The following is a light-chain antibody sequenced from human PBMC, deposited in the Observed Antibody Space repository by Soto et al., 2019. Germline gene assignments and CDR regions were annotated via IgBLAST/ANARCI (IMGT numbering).Light chain of an antibody. Sequence: QAVVTQEPSLTVSPGGTVTLTCGSNTGAVTTTHYASWFQQRPDQAPKTLIYHTSDKQSWTPARFSGSLLGGKAALTLSGAQPEDEAVYYCLLSYNGVGEVFGGGTKLTVL. CDR1: TGAVTTTHY. CDR2: HTS. V-gene: IGLV7-46*01. CDR3: LLSYNGVGEV. J-gene: IGLJ2*01.